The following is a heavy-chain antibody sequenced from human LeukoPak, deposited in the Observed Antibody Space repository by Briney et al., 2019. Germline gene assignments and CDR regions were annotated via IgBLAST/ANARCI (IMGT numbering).Heavy chain of an antibody. D-gene: IGHD3-10*01. Sequence: SGTLSLTCAVSGGSISSSNWWSWVRQPPGKGLEWIGEIYHSGSTNYNPSLKSRVTISVDKSKNQFSLKLSSVTAADTAVYYCARDPQELITMVRGVLDYWGQGTLVTVSS. CDR2: IYHSGST. V-gene: IGHV4-4*02. CDR3: ARDPQELITMVRGVLDY. CDR1: GGSISSSNW. J-gene: IGHJ4*02.